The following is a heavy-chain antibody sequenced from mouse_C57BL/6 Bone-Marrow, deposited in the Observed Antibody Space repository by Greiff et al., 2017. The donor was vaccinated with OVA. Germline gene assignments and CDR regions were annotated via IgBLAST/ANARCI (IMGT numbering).Heavy chain of an antibody. J-gene: IGHJ2*01. D-gene: IGHD2-1*01. CDR3: ARDPLYSYFDY. CDR2: ISYDGSN. V-gene: IGHV3-6*01. Sequence: EVHLVESGPGLVKPSQSLSLTCSVTGYSITSGYYWNWIRQFPGNKLEWMGYISYDGSNNYNPSLKNRISITRDTSKNQFFLKLNSVTTEDTATYYCARDPLYSYFDYWGQGTTLTVSS. CDR1: GYSITSGYY.